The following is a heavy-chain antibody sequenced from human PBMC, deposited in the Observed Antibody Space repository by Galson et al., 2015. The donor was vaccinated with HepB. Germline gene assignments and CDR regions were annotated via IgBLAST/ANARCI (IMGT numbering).Heavy chain of an antibody. J-gene: IGHJ5*02. D-gene: IGHD3-10*01. CDR3: ARDYRPDFGSGSYYPNWFDP. V-gene: IGHV3-21*01. CDR2: ISSGGDYI. Sequence: SLRLSCAASGFNFSPYNMNWVRQAPGKGLEWVSSISSGGDYIYYADSLKGRFTISRDNAKNSLFLQMNSLRAEDTAVYYCARDYRPDFGSGSYYPNWFDPWGQGTLVTVSS. CDR1: GFNFSPYN.